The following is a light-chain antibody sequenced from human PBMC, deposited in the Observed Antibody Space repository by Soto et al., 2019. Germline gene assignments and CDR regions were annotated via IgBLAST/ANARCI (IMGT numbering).Light chain of an antibody. CDR3: QQYGSSPRT. CDR1: QSVSSSY. CDR2: GAY. Sequence: EIVLTQSPGTLSLSPGERATLSCRASQSVSSSYFAWYQQKPGQAPRLLIYGAYGRATGIPDRFSGSGSGTDFTLTISRLEPEDFAVYYCQQYGSSPRTFGGGTKVDIK. J-gene: IGKJ4*01. V-gene: IGKV3-20*01.